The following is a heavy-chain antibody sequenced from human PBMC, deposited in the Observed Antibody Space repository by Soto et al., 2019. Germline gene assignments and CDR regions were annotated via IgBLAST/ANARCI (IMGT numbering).Heavy chain of an antibody. CDR2: ISDNGGST. J-gene: IGHJ6*02. CDR3: AKEVYGAARGAMDV. V-gene: IGHV3-23*01. Sequence: EVQLLESGGGLVQPGGSLRLSCAASGFTFNNNVMNWVRQAPGKGLEWVSGISDNGGSTYYADSVKGRCTISRDNSNNTLYLQMNSLRADDTAVYYCAKEVYGAARGAMDVWGQGTTATVSS. D-gene: IGHD3-10*01. CDR1: GFTFNNNV.